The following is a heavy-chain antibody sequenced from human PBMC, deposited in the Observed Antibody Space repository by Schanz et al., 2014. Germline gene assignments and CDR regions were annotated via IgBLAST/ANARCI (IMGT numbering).Heavy chain of an antibody. V-gene: IGHV1-18*01. CDR2: IRPDNGHT. D-gene: IGHD3-16*01. Sequence: QVQLVQSGAEVKKPGASVKVSCKASGYTFTSYGISWVRQAPGQGLEWMGWIRPDNGHTTYSQKVRDRVIFTTDTSASTAYMELRSLRSDDTAHYYCVRVPSRDVSVDHWGRGTLVTVSS. J-gene: IGHJ2*01. CDR1: GYTFTSYG. CDR3: VRVPSRDVSVDH.